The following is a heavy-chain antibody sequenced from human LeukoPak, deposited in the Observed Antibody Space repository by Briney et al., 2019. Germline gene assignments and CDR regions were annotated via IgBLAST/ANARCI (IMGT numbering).Heavy chain of an antibody. J-gene: IGHJ4*02. CDR1: GGSISSNY. CDR3: ARRQGDGSFDY. CDR2: IFYTGST. D-gene: IGHD5-24*01. Sequence: SETLSLTCTVSGGSISSNYWSWTRQPPGKGLEWIGYIFYTGSTNYNPSLKSRVTISVDTSKNQFSLKLSSVTAADTAVYYCARRQGDGSFDYWGQGTLVTVSS. V-gene: IGHV4-59*08.